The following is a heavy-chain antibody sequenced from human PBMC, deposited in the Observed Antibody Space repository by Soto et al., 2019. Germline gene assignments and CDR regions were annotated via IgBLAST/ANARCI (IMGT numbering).Heavy chain of an antibody. D-gene: IGHD3-3*01. Sequence: SETLSLTCTVSGGSISSSSYYWGWIRQPPGKGLEWIGSIYYSGSTYYNPSLKSRVTISVDTSKNQFSLKLSSVTAADTAVYYCARHSRSYDFWSGYGYFDYWGQGTLVTVSS. CDR1: GGSISSSSYY. CDR2: IYYSGST. J-gene: IGHJ4*02. CDR3: ARHSRSYDFWSGYGYFDY. V-gene: IGHV4-39*01.